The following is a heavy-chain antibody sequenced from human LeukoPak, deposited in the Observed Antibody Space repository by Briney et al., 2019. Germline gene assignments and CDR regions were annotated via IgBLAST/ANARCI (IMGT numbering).Heavy chain of an antibody. CDR3: ASSYYYDSSGYFIFDY. J-gene: IGHJ4*02. D-gene: IGHD3-22*01. CDR2: INPSGGST. CDR1: GYTFTSYY. V-gene: IGHV1-46*01. Sequence: ASVKVSCKASGYTFTSYYMHWVRQAPGQGLEWMGIINPSGGSTSYAQKFQGRVTMTRDTSTSTVYMELSSLRSEDTAVYYCASSYYYDSSGYFIFDYWGQGTLVTVSS.